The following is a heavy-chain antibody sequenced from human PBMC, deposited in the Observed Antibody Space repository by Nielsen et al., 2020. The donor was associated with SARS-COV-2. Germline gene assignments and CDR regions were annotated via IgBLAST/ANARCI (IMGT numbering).Heavy chain of an antibody. Sequence: ASVKVSCKASGYTFTSYNMHWVRQAPGQGLEWMGRINPNSGGTNYAQKFQGRVTMTRDTSISTAYMELSRLRSDDTAVYYCARGDIGSRDNWFDPWGQGTLVTVSS. V-gene: IGHV1-2*06. CDR3: ARGDIGSRDNWFDP. CDR1: GYTFTSYN. CDR2: INPNSGGT. J-gene: IGHJ5*02. D-gene: IGHD5/OR15-5a*01.